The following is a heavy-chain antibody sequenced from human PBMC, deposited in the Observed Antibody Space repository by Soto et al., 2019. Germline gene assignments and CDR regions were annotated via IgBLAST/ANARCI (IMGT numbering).Heavy chain of an antibody. D-gene: IGHD6-13*01. V-gene: IGHV4-34*01. CDR1: GGSFSGYY. CDR3: ARDRRPYSSSLRWFDP. J-gene: IGHJ5*02. Sequence: SETLSLTCAVYGGSFSGYYWSWIRQPPGKGLEWIGEINHSGSTNYNPSLKSRVTISVDTSKNQFSLKLSSVTAADTAVYYCARDRRPYSSSLRWFDPWGHGTLVTVS. CDR2: INHSGST.